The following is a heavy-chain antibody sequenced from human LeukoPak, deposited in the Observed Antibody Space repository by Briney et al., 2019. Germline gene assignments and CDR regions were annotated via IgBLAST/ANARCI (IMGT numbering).Heavy chain of an antibody. CDR1: GYTFTGHY. D-gene: IGHD3-9*01. Sequence: ASVKVSCKASGYTFTGHYMYWVRQAPGQGLEWMGWINPNSGGTNYAQMFQGRVTMTRDTSITTAYMELSSLRSEDMAVYYCARAELRYFDWPPGDYWGQGTLVTVSS. J-gene: IGHJ4*02. V-gene: IGHV1-2*02. CDR3: ARAELRYFDWPPGDY. CDR2: INPNSGGT.